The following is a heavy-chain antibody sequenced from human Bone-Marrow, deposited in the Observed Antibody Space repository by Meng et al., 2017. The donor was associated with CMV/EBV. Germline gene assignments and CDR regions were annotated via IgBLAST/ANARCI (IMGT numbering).Heavy chain of an antibody. CDR3: ASSKGFWSGFEDYFDY. D-gene: IGHD3-3*01. Sequence: GESLKISCAASGFTFSSYSMNWVRQAPGKGLEWVSYISSSSSTIYYADSVKGRFTISRDNAKNSLYLQMNSLRAEDTAVYYCASSKGFWSGFEDYFDYWGQGPLVTVSS. V-gene: IGHV3-48*04. CDR2: ISSSSSTI. CDR1: GFTFSSYS. J-gene: IGHJ4*02.